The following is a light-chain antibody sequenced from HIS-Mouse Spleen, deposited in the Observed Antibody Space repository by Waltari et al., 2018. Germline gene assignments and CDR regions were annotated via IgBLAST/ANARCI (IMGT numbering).Light chain of an antibody. CDR2: KAS. V-gene: IGKV1-5*03. CDR1: QSISSW. J-gene: IGKJ1*01. CDR3: QQYNSYWT. Sequence: DIQMTQSPSTLSASVGERVTITCRASQSISSWLAWYQQKPGKAPKLLIYKASSLESGVPSRFSGSGSGTEFTPTISSLQPDDFATYYCQQYNSYWTFGQGTKVEIK.